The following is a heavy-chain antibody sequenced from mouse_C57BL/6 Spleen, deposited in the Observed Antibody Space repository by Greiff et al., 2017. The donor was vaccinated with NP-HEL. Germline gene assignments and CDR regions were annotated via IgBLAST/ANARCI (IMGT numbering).Heavy chain of an antibody. CDR2: ILPGSGST. CDR1: GYTFTGYW. D-gene: IGHD1-1*01. V-gene: IGHV1-9*01. Sequence: QVQLQQSGAELMKPGASVKLSCKATGYTFTGYWIEWVKQRPGHGLEWIGEILPGSGSTNYNEKFKGKATFTADTSSNTAYMQLSSLTTEDSAIYYCARNPSYYYGSSWDYYAMDYWGQGTSVTVSS. J-gene: IGHJ4*01. CDR3: ARNPSYYYGSSWDYYAMDY.